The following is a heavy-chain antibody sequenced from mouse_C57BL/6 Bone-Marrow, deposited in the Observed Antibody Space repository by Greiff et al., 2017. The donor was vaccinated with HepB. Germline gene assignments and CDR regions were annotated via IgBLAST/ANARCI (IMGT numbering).Heavy chain of an antibody. V-gene: IGHV5-4*01. J-gene: IGHJ4*01. Sequence: EVQLVESGGGLVKPGGSLKLSCAASGFTFSSYAMSWVRQTPEKRLEWVATISDGGSYTYYPDNVKGRFTISRDNAKNNLYLQMSHLKSEDTAMYYCAREDGNYDYYAMDYWGQGTSVTVSS. CDR2: ISDGGSYT. CDR3: AREDGNYDYYAMDY. CDR1: GFTFSSYA. D-gene: IGHD2-1*01.